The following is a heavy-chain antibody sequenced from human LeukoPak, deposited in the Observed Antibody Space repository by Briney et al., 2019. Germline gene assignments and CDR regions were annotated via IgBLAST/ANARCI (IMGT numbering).Heavy chain of an antibody. J-gene: IGHJ4*02. Sequence: GGSLRLSCVVSGFTFSSYSMNWVRQAPGKGLEWVSYISSSSNIICYADSVKGRFTISRDNAKNSLYLQMNSLRDEDTAVYYCAMAHCGGDCHSPDYWGQGTLVTLPS. CDR2: ISSSSNII. D-gene: IGHD2-21*02. V-gene: IGHV3-48*02. CDR1: GFTFSSYS. CDR3: AMAHCGGDCHSPDY.